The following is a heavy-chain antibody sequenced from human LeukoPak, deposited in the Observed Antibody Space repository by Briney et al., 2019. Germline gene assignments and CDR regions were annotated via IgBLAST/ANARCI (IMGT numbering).Heavy chain of an antibody. D-gene: IGHD3-10*01. CDR2: ISTPSYK. CDR3: ARDTYGSGNEVAFDI. CDR1: GFTFSSYT. Sequence: GGSLRLSCAASGFTFSSYTMNWVRQAPGKGLEWVSSISTPSYKYYSDSLKGRFTISRDNAKNSLYLQMNSLRAEDTAVYYCARDTYGSGNEVAFDIWGQGTMVTVST. V-gene: IGHV3-21*01. J-gene: IGHJ3*02.